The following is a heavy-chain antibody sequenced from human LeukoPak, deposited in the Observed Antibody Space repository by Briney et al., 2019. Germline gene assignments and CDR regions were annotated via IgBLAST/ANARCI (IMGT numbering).Heavy chain of an antibody. CDR3: AKIAPWGAVTTTDGFDY. CDR2: ISGSGGST. Sequence: GGSLRLSCAASGFTFSSYAMSWVRQAPGKGLEWVSAISGSGGSTYYADSVKGRFTISRDNSKNTLYLQLNSLGAEDTAVYYCAKIAPWGAVTTTDGFDYWGQGTLVTVSS. D-gene: IGHD4-17*01. J-gene: IGHJ4*02. CDR1: GFTFSSYA. V-gene: IGHV3-23*01.